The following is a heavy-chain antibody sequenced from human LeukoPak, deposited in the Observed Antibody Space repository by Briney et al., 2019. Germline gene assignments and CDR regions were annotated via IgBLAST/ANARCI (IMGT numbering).Heavy chain of an antibody. Sequence: ASVKVSCKASGYTFTGYYMHWVRQAPGRGLEWMGRINPNSGGTNYAQKFQGRVTMTRDTSISTAYMELSRLRSDDTAVYYCARDHRLIAAAGEEQDYWGQGTLVTVSS. CDR2: INPNSGGT. CDR1: GYTFTGYY. D-gene: IGHD6-13*01. CDR3: ARDHRLIAAAGEEQDY. J-gene: IGHJ4*02. V-gene: IGHV1-2*06.